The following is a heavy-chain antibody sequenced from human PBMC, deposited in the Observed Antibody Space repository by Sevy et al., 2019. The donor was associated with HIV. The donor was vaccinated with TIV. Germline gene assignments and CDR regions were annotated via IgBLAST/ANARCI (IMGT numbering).Heavy chain of an antibody. CDR2: IYPGDSDT. D-gene: IGHD2-21*02. CDR1: GYNFTSYW. J-gene: IGHJ4*02. V-gene: IGHV5-51*01. CDR3: ARVAYCGGDCYMYFDY. Sequence: GESLKISCKGSGYNFTSYWIGWVRQMPGKGLEWMGIIYPGDSDTRYSPSFQGQVTISADKSISTAYLQWSSLKASDTAMYYCARVAYCGGDCYMYFDYWGQGTLVTVSS.